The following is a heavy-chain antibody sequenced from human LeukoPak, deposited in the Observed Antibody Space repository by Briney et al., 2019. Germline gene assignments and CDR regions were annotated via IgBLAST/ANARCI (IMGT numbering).Heavy chain of an antibody. V-gene: IGHV1-69*13. D-gene: IGHD2-8*01. CDR1: GYTFTGYY. Sequence: SVKVSCKASGYTFTGYYMDWVRQAPGQGLEWMGGIIPIFGTANYAQKFQGRVTITADESTSTAYMELSSLRSEDTAVYYCARDLGYDTFNWFDPWGQGTLVTVSS. CDR2: IIPIFGTA. CDR3: ARDLGYDTFNWFDP. J-gene: IGHJ5*02.